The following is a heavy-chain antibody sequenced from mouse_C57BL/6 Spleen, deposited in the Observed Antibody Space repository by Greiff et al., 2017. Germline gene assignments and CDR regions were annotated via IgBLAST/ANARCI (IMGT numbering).Heavy chain of an antibody. Sequence: VQRVESGAELVRPGTSVQVSCKASGYAFTNYLIEWVKQRPGQGLEWIGVINPGSGGTNYNEKFKGKATLTADKSSRTAYMQLSSLTSEGSAVYFCARKELGGGYWYFDVWGTGTTVTVSS. V-gene: IGHV1-54*01. CDR3: ARKELGGGYWYFDV. CDR1: GYAFTNYL. D-gene: IGHD3-3*01. J-gene: IGHJ1*03. CDR2: INPGSGGT.